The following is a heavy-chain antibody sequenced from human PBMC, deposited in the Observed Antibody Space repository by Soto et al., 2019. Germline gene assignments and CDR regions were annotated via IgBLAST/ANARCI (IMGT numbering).Heavy chain of an antibody. J-gene: IGHJ4*02. V-gene: IGHV1-69*02. CDR2: IIPILGIA. D-gene: IGHD3-22*01. Sequence: QVQLVQSGAEVKKPGSSVKFSCKASGGTFSSYTISWVRQAPGQGLEWMGRIIPILGIANYAQKFQGRVTITAGKSTSTAYMELSSLRSEDTAVYYCASRYDSSEYWGQGTLVTVSS. CDR3: ASRYDSSEY. CDR1: GGTFSSYT.